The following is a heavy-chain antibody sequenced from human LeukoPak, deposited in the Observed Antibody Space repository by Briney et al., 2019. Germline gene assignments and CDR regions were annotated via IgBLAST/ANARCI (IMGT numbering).Heavy chain of an antibody. Sequence: GGSLRLSCAASGFTFDDYGMSWVRQAPGKGLEWVSGINWNGGSTGYADSVKGRFTIPRDNAKNSLYLQMNSLRAEDTALYYCAREQVGASAVSYYYYMDVWGKGTTVTVSS. D-gene: IGHD1-26*01. V-gene: IGHV3-20*04. CDR3: AREQVGASAVSYYYYMDV. J-gene: IGHJ6*03. CDR1: GFTFDDYG. CDR2: INWNGGST.